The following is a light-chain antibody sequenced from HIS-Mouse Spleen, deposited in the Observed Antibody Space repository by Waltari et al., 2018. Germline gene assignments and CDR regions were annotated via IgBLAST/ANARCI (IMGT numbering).Light chain of an antibody. CDR3: QSADSSGTWV. CDR1: ALPKQY. CDR2: KDS. J-gene: IGLJ3*02. V-gene: IGLV3-25*03. Sequence: SYELTQPPSVSVSPGQTARITCSGDALPKQYAYWYQQKPGQAPVRVIYKDSERPSGIRERFSGASSGTTVTLTISGVQAEDEADYYCQSADSSGTWVFGGGTKLTVL.